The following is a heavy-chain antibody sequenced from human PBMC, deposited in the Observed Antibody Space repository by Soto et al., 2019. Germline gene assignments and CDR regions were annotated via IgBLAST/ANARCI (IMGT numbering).Heavy chain of an antibody. CDR3: ARDRLITYGAKIAPDH. V-gene: IGHV3-33*01. Sequence: LRLSCKASGFTFSDFGMHWVRQAPGKGLEWVSAIWYDGSYQYYADPVRGRFTTSRDNSNNTLFLQMNSLRVEDTAVYYCARDRLITYGAKIAPDHWGQGALVTVSS. CDR2: IWYDGSYQ. D-gene: IGHD3-16*01. CDR1: GFTFSDFG. J-gene: IGHJ5*02.